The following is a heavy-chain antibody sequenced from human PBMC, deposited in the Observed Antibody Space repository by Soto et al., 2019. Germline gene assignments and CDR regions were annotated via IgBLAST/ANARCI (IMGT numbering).Heavy chain of an antibody. V-gene: IGHV4-39*01. CDR3: ARSHYTYGLLIDY. CDR2: VYSTGST. J-gene: IGHJ4*02. CDR1: GDSITTNGYY. Sequence: PSETLSLTCSVSGDSITTNGYYWGWIRQPPGKALQWIGNVYSTGSTFSHPSLTSRVFISVDTSKNKFSLRLTSVTAADTAVYYCARSHYTYGLLIDYWGPGIMVTVSS. D-gene: IGHD2-8*01.